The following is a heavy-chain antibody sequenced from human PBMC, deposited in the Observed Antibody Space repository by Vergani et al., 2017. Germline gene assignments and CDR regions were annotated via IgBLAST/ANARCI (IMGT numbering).Heavy chain of an antibody. CDR2: IYYSGST. D-gene: IGHD4-23*01. V-gene: IGHV4-61*01. Sequence: QVQLQESGPGLVKPSETLSLTCTVSGGSVSSGSYYWSWIRQPPGKGLEWIGYIYYSGSTNYNPSLKSRVTISVDTSKNQFSLKLSSVTAADTAVYYCARVGSTTTLVTPSGNYYYYGMDVWGQGATVTVSS. J-gene: IGHJ6*02. CDR3: ARVGSTTTLVTPSGNYYYYGMDV. CDR1: GGSVSSGSYY.